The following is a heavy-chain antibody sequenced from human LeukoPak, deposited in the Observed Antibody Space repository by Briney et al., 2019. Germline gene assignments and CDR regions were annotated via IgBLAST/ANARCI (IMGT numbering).Heavy chain of an antibody. CDR3: ATAEDGGILTGYYLGDAFDI. CDR1: GYTLTELS. D-gene: IGHD3-9*01. V-gene: IGHV1-24*01. Sequence: GASVKVSCKVSGYTLTELSMHWVRQAPGEGLEWMGGFDPEDGETIYAQKFQGRVTMTEDTSTDTAYMELSSLRSEDTAVYYCATAEDGGILTGYYLGDAFDIWGQGTMVTVSS. CDR2: FDPEDGET. J-gene: IGHJ3*02.